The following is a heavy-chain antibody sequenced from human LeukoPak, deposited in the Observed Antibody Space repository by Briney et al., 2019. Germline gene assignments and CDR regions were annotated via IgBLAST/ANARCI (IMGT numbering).Heavy chain of an antibody. J-gene: IGHJ4*02. D-gene: IGHD5-18*01. CDR3: AKDLGMQVWFPL. CDR1: GFTFSTYA. Sequence: GGSLRLPCAASGFTFSTYAMSWVRQAPGKGLEWVSSFSGSGGSTYYADSVKGRFTISRDNSKNTLYLQMNSLRAEDTAVYYCAKDLGMQVWFPLWGQGTLVTVSS. V-gene: IGHV3-23*01. CDR2: FSGSGGST.